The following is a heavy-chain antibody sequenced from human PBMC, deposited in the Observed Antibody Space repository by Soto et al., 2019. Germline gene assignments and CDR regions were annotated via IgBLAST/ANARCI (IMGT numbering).Heavy chain of an antibody. CDR2: ISGSGGST. V-gene: IGHV3-23*01. CDR1: GFTFSSYA. D-gene: IGHD2-15*01. CDR3: AKDEYQANILYCSGRTCTNGMDV. J-gene: IGHJ6*02. Sequence: PGGSLRLSCAASGFTFSSYAMSWVRQAPGKGLEWVSAISGSGGSTYYADSVKGRFTISRDNSKNTLYLQMNSLRAEDTAVYYCAKDEYQANILYCSGRTCTNGMDVWGPGTMGSGAS.